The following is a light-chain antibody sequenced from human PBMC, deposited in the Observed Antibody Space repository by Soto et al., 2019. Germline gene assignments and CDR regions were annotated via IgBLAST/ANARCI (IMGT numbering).Light chain of an antibody. CDR2: GAS. V-gene: IGKV3-20*01. CDR3: QQDCSSPRFT. Sequence: EIVLTQSPGTLSLSPGERATLSCRASQSVSSSYLAWYQQKPGQAPRLLIYGASSRAAGIPGRFSGSGSWTDFTLTITRLEADDGAVYYCQQDCSSPRFTFGPGTKVDIK. J-gene: IGKJ3*01. CDR1: QSVSSSY.